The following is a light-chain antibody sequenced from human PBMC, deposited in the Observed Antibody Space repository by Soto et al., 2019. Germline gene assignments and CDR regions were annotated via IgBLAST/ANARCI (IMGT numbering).Light chain of an antibody. CDR1: QSVGNI. Sequence: EIVLTQSPATLSLSPGETATLSCRASQSVGNILAWYQHRPGQAPRLPISDASNRATGVPVRFSGSGSGTDFTLTINNLEPEDFAVYYCQQRSDWPLTFGGGTKVEI. J-gene: IGKJ4*01. V-gene: IGKV3-11*01. CDR3: QQRSDWPLT. CDR2: DAS.